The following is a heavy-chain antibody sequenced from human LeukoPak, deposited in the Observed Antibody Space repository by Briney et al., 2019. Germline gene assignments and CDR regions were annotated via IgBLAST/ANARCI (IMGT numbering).Heavy chain of an antibody. CDR1: GFTFDDYA. CDR2: IYWNSGSI. J-gene: IGHJ4*02. V-gene: IGHV3-9*01. Sequence: PGGSLRLSCAASGFTFDDYAMHWVRQAPGKGLEWVSGIYWNSGSIGYADSVKGRFTISRDNAKNSLYLQMNSLRAEDTAVYYCARVPPTVIVFNYWGQGTLVTVSS. CDR3: ARVPPTVIVFNY. D-gene: IGHD2-15*01.